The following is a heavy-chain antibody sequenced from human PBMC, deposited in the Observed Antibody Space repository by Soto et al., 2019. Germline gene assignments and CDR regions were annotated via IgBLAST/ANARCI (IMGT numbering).Heavy chain of an antibody. V-gene: IGHV1-69*13. D-gene: IGHD2-21*02. Sequence: SVKVSCKASGGTFSSYAISWVRQAPGQGLEWMGGIIPIFGTANYAQKFQGRVTITADESTSTAYMELSSLRSEDTAVYYCARAAVGYCGGDCYQLRYYYYGMDVWGQGNTVTVSS. CDR2: IIPIFGTA. J-gene: IGHJ6*02. CDR1: GGTFSSYA. CDR3: ARAAVGYCGGDCYQLRYYYYGMDV.